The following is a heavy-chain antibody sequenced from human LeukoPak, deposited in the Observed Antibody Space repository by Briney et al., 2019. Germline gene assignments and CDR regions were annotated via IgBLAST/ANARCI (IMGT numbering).Heavy chain of an antibody. CDR3: ARGGGNYGDYSTSVDY. J-gene: IGHJ4*02. D-gene: IGHD4-17*01. V-gene: IGHV3-48*03. CDR2: ISSSGSTI. Sequence: PGGSLRLSCAASGFTFSSYEVNWVRQAPGKGLEWVSYISSSGSTIYYADSVKGRFTISRDNAKNSLYLQMNSLRAEDTAVYYCARGGGNYGDYSTSVDYWGQGTLVTVSS. CDR1: GFTFSSYE.